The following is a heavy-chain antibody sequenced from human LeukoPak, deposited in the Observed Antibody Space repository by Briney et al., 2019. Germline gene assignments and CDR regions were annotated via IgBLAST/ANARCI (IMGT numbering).Heavy chain of an antibody. V-gene: IGHV3-30*02. CDR3: AKELSEYGVGVDWFDP. CDR2: IRYDGSNK. Sequence: PGGSLRLSCAASGFTFDDYAMHWVRQAPGKGLEWVAFIRYDGSNKYYADSVKGRFTISRDNSKNTLYLQMNSLRAEDTAVYYCAKELSEYGVGVDWFDPWGQGTLVTVSS. CDR1: GFTFDDYA. J-gene: IGHJ5*02. D-gene: IGHD4-17*01.